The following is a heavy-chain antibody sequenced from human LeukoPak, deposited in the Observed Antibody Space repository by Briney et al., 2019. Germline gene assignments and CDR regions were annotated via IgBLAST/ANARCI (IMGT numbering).Heavy chain of an antibody. D-gene: IGHD4-17*01. CDR1: GFTFSSYA. J-gene: IGHJ1*01. V-gene: IGHV3-23*01. Sequence: GGSLRLSCAASGFTFSSYAMSWVRQAPGKGLEWVSAISGSGGSTYYADSVKGRFTISRDNSKNTLYLQMNSLRAVDTAVYYCAKTPRDGDYWTGYFQHWGQGTLVTVSS. CDR3: AKTPRDGDYWTGYFQH. CDR2: ISGSGGST.